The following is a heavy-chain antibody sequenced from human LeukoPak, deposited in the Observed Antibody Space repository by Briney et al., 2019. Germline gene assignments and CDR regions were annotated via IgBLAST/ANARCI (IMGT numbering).Heavy chain of an antibody. CDR2: MNPNSGNT. V-gene: IGHV1-8*03. CDR1: GYTFTSYD. Sequence: ASVKVSCKASGYTFTSYDINWVRQATGQGLEWMGWMNPNSGNTGYAQKFQGRVTITRNTSISTAYMELSSLRSEDTAVYYCATLPIWYDSSGYSVDYWGQGTMVTVSS. CDR3: ATLPIWYDSSGYSVDY. D-gene: IGHD3-22*01. J-gene: IGHJ3*01.